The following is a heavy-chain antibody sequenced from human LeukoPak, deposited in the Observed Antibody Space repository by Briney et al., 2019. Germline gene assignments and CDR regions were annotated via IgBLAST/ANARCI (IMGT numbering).Heavy chain of an antibody. D-gene: IGHD1-26*01. V-gene: IGHV1-24*01. J-gene: IGHJ6*02. Sequence: ASVKVSCKVSGYTLTELSMHWVRQAPGKGLEWMGGIDPDDGETIYAQKFQGRVTMTEDTSTDTAYMELSSLRSEDTAVYYGATSAGGTTYYYYGMDVWSQGTTVTV. CDR2: IDPDDGET. CDR1: GYTLTELS. CDR3: ATSAGGTTYYYYGMDV.